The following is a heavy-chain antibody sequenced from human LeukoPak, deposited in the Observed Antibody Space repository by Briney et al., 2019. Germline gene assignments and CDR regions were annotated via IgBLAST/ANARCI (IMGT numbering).Heavy chain of an antibody. Sequence: GASVKVSCKASGYTFTSYGISWVRQAPGQGLEWMAWINPKSGVTKYAEKFQGRVTMTRDTSISTAYMEMSSLRNDDTAVYYCARDRQWLVLVYWGQGTLVTVSS. CDR1: GYTFTSYG. D-gene: IGHD6-19*01. CDR2: INPKSGVT. V-gene: IGHV1-2*02. CDR3: ARDRQWLVLVY. J-gene: IGHJ4*02.